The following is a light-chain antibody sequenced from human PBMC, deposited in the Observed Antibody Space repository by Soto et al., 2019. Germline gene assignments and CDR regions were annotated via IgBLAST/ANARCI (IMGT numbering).Light chain of an antibody. CDR3: SSYAGSNNVV. CDR2: EVS. Sequence: QAVVTQPPSASGSPGQSVTISCTGTSSDVGGYNYVSWYQQHPGKAPKLMIYEVSKRPSGVPDRFSGSKSGNTASLTVSGLQAEDVADYYCSSYAGSNNVVFGGGTKLTVL. CDR1: SSDVGGYNY. V-gene: IGLV2-8*01. J-gene: IGLJ2*01.